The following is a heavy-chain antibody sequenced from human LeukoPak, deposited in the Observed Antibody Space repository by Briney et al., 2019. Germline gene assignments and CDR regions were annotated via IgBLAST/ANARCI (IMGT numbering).Heavy chain of an antibody. Sequence: SVKVSCKASGGTFSSYAISWVRQAPGQGLEWMGRIIPILGIANYAQKFQGRVTITADKSTSTAYMELSSLRSEDTAVYYCARAYYDYVWGSYYDYWGQGTLVTVSS. J-gene: IGHJ4*02. CDR3: ARAYYDYVWGSYYDY. V-gene: IGHV1-69*04. CDR2: IIPILGIA. CDR1: GGTFSSYA. D-gene: IGHD3-16*01.